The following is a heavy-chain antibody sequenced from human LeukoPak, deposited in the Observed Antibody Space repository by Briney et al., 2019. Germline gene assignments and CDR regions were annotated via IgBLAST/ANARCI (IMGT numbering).Heavy chain of an antibody. J-gene: IGHJ3*02. CDR3: ARGPRGGLTFDI. Sequence: PSESLSLTCAVYGGSFSGYYRSWIRQPPGKGLEWIGEINHSGSTNYNPSLKSRVTISVDTSKNQFSLKLSSVTAADTVVYYCARGPRGGLTFDIWGQGTMVTVSS. CDR1: GGSFSGYY. CDR2: INHSGST. D-gene: IGHD3-10*01. V-gene: IGHV4-34*01.